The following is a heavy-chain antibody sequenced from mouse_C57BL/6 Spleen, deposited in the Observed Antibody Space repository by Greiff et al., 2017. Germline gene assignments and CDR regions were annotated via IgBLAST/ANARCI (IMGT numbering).Heavy chain of an antibody. CDR1: GYTFTSYW. V-gene: IGHV1-69*01. CDR3: ARVSSGYSYFDY. CDR2: IDPSGSYT. J-gene: IGHJ2*01. Sequence: VQLQQPGAELVMPGASVKLSCKASGYTFTSYWMHWVKQRPGQGLEWIGEIDPSGSYTNYNQKFKGKSTLTVDKSSSTAYMQLSSLTSEDSAVYYCARVSSGYSYFDYWGQGTTLTVSS. D-gene: IGHD3-2*02.